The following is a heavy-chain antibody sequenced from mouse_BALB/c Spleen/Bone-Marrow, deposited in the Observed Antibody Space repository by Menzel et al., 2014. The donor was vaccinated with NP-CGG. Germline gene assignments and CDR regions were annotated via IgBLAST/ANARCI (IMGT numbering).Heavy chain of an antibody. J-gene: IGHJ4*01. CDR3: GRYGYDAMDF. CDR2: IHPYNGDT. V-gene: IGHV1-37*01. Sequence: EVMLVESGPELVKPGASVKLSCRASGFPFTDYFINWVKQSHGKSLEWIGRIHPYNGDTFYNQKFKVKATLTVDKSSNTARMELLSLTSEDSAVYYCGRYGYDAMDFWGQGTSVTVSS. D-gene: IGHD1-1*02. CDR1: GFPFTDYF.